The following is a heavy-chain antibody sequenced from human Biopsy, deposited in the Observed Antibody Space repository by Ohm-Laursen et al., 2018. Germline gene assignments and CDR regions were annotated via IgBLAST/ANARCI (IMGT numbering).Heavy chain of an antibody. CDR3: ARHLTGFWFDP. CDR1: GGSVSSNTNY. V-gene: IGHV4-39*01. D-gene: IGHD7-27*01. J-gene: IGHJ5*02. Sequence: SDTLSLTCIVSGGSVSSNTNYWAWIRQPPGKGLEWIGSIFYSGIIYYNPSLKSRVSISVDTSKNQFSLNLNSVTAADTAVYYCARHLTGFWFDPWGQGTLVIVSS. CDR2: IFYSGII.